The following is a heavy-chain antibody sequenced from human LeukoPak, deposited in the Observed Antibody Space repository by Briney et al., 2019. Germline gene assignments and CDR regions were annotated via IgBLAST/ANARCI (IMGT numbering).Heavy chain of an antibody. CDR2: IIPIFGTA. D-gene: IGHD7-27*01. Sequence: SVKVSCKASGGTFSSYAISWVRQAPGQGLEWMGGIIPIFGTANYAQKFQGRVTITADESTSTAYMELSSLRSEDTAVYYCARDVTWGPLLTYYYYYGMDVWGQGTTVTVSS. CDR1: GGTFSSYA. J-gene: IGHJ6*02. V-gene: IGHV1-69*13. CDR3: ARDVTWGPLLTYYYYYGMDV.